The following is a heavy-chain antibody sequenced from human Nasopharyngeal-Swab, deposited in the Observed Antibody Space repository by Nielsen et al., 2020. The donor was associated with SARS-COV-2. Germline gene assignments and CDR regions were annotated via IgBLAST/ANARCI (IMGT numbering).Heavy chain of an antibody. CDR3: ARDVGYCTNGVCYLGDYYMDV. J-gene: IGHJ6*03. V-gene: IGHV3-30-3*01. CDR1: GFTFSGYA. D-gene: IGHD2-8*01. Sequence: GGSLRPSCAASGFTFSGYAMHWVRQAPGKGLEWVAVISYDGSNKYYADSVKGRFTISRDNSKNTLYLQMNSLRAEDTAVYYCARDVGYCTNGVCYLGDYYMDVWGKGTTVTVSS. CDR2: ISYDGSNK.